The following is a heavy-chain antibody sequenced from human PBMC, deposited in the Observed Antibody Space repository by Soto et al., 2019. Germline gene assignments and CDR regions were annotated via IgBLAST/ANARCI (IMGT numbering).Heavy chain of an antibody. J-gene: IGHJ4*01. CDR1: GFSLTTCGVG. CDR3: AHRRGGDNWNDRDFDY. CDR2: IYWDDDK. D-gene: IGHD1-1*01. Sequence: QITLKESGPTLVEPTQTLTLICTFSGFSLTTCGVGVGWIRQPPGKALESLALIYWDDDKRYKPALKSRLTSTKYSSRNHVVLAMNNRDPADTATYNCAHRRGGDNWNDRDFDYWGEGPLVTVSS. V-gene: IGHV2-5*02.